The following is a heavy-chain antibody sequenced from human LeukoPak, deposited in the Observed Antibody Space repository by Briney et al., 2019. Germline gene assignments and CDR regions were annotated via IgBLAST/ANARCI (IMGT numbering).Heavy chain of an antibody. V-gene: IGHV5-51*01. J-gene: IGHJ5*02. CDR3: ARRSSSRKGDWFDP. CDR1: GYSFTGYW. D-gene: IGHD2-2*01. CDR2: IYPGDSDT. Sequence: GEALEISWEGSGYSFTGYWIGWVRQMPGKGLEWMGIIYPGDSDTRYSPSFQGQVTISADKSISTAYLQWSSLKASDTAMYYCARRSSSRKGDWFDPWGQGTLVTVSS.